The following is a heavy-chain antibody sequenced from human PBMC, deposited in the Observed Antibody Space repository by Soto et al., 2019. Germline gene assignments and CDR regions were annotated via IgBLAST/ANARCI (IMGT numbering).Heavy chain of an antibody. CDR3: ARAPYDFWSGYFYGMDV. V-gene: IGHV4-39*01. D-gene: IGHD3-3*01. CDR2: FYSSGTT. J-gene: IGHJ6*02. Sequence: IRQPPGKGLEWIGNFYSSGTTYYNPSLKSRVTISGDTSKNQFSLKLSSVTAADTAVYYWARAPYDFWSGYFYGMDVWGQGTTVT.